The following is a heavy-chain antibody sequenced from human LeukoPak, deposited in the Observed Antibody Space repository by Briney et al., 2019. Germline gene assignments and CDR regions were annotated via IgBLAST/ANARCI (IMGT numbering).Heavy chain of an antibody. J-gene: IGHJ4*02. CDR3: AREMPMWFGELLHELDY. Sequence: GGSLRLSCAASGFTFSSYAMSWVRQAPGKGLDWVSSINEGGGSTYYADSVKGRFTISRDNSKNTLYLQMNTLRAEDTAVYYCAREMPMWFGELLHELDYWGQGTLVTVSS. CDR1: GFTFSSYA. V-gene: IGHV3-23*01. CDR2: INEGGGST. D-gene: IGHD3-10*01.